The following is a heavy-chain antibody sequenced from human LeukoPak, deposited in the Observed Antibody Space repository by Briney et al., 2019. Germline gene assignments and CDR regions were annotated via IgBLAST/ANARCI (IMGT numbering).Heavy chain of an antibody. D-gene: IGHD5-24*01. V-gene: IGHV3-7*03. CDR3: AKEGRSLQTY. CDR2: IKEDGTET. Sequence: GSLRLSCAASGFIVSGDFMSWVRLAPGKGLEWVANIKEDGTETYYVDSVKGRFTISRDNAKNSLYLQMNSLRVEDTAVYYCAKEGRSLQTYWGQGTLVTVSS. J-gene: IGHJ4*02. CDR1: GFIVSGDF.